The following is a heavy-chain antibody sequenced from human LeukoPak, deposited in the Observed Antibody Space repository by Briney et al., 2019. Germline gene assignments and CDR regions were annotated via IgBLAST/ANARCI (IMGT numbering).Heavy chain of an antibody. CDR1: GGSIRTYY. CDR3: ARHTGGGIEDMDV. V-gene: IGHV4-59*08. CDR2: IYVTGT. D-gene: IGHD3-16*02. Sequence: RPSETLSLTCTVSGGSIRTYYWSWIRQSPGKGLEWIGYIYVTGTRYNPYLQSRVTISVDRSRNQFFLKMSSVTAADTAVYYCARHTGGGIEDMDVWGKGTKVIVSS. J-gene: IGHJ6*03.